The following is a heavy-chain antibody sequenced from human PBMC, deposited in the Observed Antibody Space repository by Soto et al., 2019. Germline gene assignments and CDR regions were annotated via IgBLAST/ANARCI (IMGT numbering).Heavy chain of an antibody. CDR2: IIPIFGTA. CDR1: GGTFSSYA. Sequence: GASVKVSCKASGGTFSSYAISWVRQAPGQGLEWMGGIIPIFGTANYAQKFQGRVTITADESTSTAYMELSSLRSEDTAVYYCARSRIVVVVAATRYYHYGMDVWGQGTTVIFSS. J-gene: IGHJ6*02. D-gene: IGHD2-15*01. V-gene: IGHV1-69*13. CDR3: ARSRIVVVVAATRYYHYGMDV.